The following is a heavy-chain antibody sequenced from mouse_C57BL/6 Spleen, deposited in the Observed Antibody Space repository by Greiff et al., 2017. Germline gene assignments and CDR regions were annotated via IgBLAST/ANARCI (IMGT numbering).Heavy chain of an antibody. V-gene: IGHV3-6*01. CDR2: ISYDGSN. D-gene: IGHD2-4*01. CDR1: GYSITSGYY. CDR3: ARDRYCDYDGGGFAY. Sequence: VQLKESGPGLVKPSQSLSLTCSVTGYSITSGYYWNWIRQFPGNKLEWMGYISYDGSNNYNPSLKNPISITRDTSKNQFFLKLNSVTTEDTATYYCARDRYCDYDGGGFAYWGQGTLVTVSA. J-gene: IGHJ3*01.